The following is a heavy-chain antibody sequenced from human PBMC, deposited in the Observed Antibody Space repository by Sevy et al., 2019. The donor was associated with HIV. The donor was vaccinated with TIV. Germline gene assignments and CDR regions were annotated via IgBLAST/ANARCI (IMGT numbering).Heavy chain of an antibody. CDR1: RGTFSSYA. J-gene: IGHJ5*02. V-gene: IGHV1-69*13. CDR2: IIPIFGTA. D-gene: IGHD6-19*01. Sequence: ASVKVSCKASRGTFSSYAISWVRQAPGQGLEWMGGIIPIFGTANYAQKFQGRVTITADESTSTAYMELSSLRSEDTAVYYCARDSSGLNWFDPWGQGTLVTVSS. CDR3: ARDSSGLNWFDP.